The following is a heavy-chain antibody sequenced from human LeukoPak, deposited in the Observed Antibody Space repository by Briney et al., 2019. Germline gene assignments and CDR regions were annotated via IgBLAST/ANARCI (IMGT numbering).Heavy chain of an antibody. Sequence: GGSLRLSCAASGFTFSSYSMNWVRQAPGKGLEWVSSISSSSSYIYYADSVKGRFTISRDNAKNSLYLQMNSLRAEDTAVYYCARDVRAVAGLLDYWGQGTLVTVSS. J-gene: IGHJ4*02. V-gene: IGHV3-21*01. CDR1: GFTFSSYS. CDR3: ARDVRAVAGLLDY. D-gene: IGHD6-19*01. CDR2: ISSSSSYI.